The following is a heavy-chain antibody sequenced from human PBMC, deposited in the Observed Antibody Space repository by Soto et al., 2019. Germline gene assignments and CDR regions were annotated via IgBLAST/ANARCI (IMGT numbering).Heavy chain of an antibody. CDR3: AKENRDYDFWSGSYSWYFQH. CDR2: ISGSGGST. CDR1: GFTFSSYA. J-gene: IGHJ1*01. D-gene: IGHD3-3*01. Sequence: EVQLLESGGGLVQPGGSLRLSCAASGFTFSSYAMSWVRQAPGKGLEWVSAISGSGGSTYYADSVKGRFTISRDNSKNTLYLQMNSLRAEDTAVYYCAKENRDYDFWSGSYSWYFQHWGQGTVVTVSS. V-gene: IGHV3-23*01.